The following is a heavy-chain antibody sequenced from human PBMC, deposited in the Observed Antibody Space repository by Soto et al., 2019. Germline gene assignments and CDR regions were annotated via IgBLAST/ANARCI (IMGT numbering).Heavy chain of an antibody. CDR1: RFTFSSYG. V-gene: IGHV3-30*03. J-gene: IGHJ4*02. D-gene: IGHD3-22*01. CDR2: ISYDGSNK. CDR3: SRGTYYPQSSGLHADY. Sequence: PGGSLRLSCAASRFTFSSYGMHWVRQAPGKGLEWVAVISYDGSNKDYADSVKGRFTISRDNSKNTLNLQMNSLRPEDTAVYYCSRGTYYPQSSGLHADYWGPGTVVTVSS.